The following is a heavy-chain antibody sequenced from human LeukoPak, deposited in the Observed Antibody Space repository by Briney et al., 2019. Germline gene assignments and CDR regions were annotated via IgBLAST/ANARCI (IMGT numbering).Heavy chain of an antibody. D-gene: IGHD3-22*01. V-gene: IGHV4-34*01. J-gene: IGHJ4*02. CDR3: ARGGNYDSRQTQRYFDY. CDR2: INHSGST. CDR1: GGSFSGYY. Sequence: SETLSLACAVYGGSFSGYYWSWIRQPPGKGLEWIGEINHSGSTNYNPSLKNRVTISVDTSKNQFSLKLSSVTAADTAVYYCARGGNYDSRQTQRYFDYWGQGTLVTVSS.